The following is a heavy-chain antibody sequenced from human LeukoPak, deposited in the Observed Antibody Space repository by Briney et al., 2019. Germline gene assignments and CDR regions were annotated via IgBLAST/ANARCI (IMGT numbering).Heavy chain of an antibody. CDR3: AAIYCSSSSCYAFDY. CDR2: IGSRSSYI. D-gene: IGHD2-2*01. CDR1: GFTFSDYY. Sequence: PGGSLRLSCAASGFTFSDYYMTWIRQAPGKGLEWVSYIGSRSSYINYADSVKGRFTISRDNSKNTLHLQMNSLRVEDTAVYYCAAIYCSSSSCYAFDYWGQGTLVTVSS. J-gene: IGHJ4*02. V-gene: IGHV3-11*03.